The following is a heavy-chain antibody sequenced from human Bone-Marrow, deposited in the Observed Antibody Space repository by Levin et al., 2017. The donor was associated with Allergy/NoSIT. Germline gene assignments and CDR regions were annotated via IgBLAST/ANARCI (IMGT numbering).Heavy chain of an antibody. J-gene: IGHJ6*02. Sequence: GGSLRFSCAASGFTFSSYGMHWVRQAPGKGLEWVAVMSSDGSKTYYADSVRGRFTISRDNSKNRLYLQMNSLRVEDTAVFYCVKDRIAGGSSSSSGYYYYGMDVWGQGTTVTVSS. D-gene: IGHD6-6*01. CDR1: GFTFSSYG. CDR3: VKDRIAGGSSSSSGYYYYGMDV. V-gene: IGHV3-30*18. CDR2: MSSDGSKT.